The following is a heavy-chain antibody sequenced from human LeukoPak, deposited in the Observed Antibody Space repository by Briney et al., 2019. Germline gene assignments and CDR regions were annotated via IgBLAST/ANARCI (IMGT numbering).Heavy chain of an antibody. CDR2: IKAKTDGETT. CDR3: TTSSSGYDFLLDY. J-gene: IGHJ4*02. D-gene: IGHD5-12*01. Sequence: GGSLRLSCAASGFTFNIAWMTWVRQAPGKGLQWVGRIKAKTDGETTDYAAPVKSRFTISRDDSKNTVYLQMNSLKAEDTAVYYCTTSSSGYDFLLDYWAQGTLVTVSS. CDR1: GFTFNIAW. V-gene: IGHV3-15*01.